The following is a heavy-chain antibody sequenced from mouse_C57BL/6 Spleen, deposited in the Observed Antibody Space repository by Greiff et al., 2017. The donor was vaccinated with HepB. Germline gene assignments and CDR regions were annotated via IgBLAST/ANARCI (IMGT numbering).Heavy chain of an antibody. D-gene: IGHD1-1*01. CDR3: AREYYGSSPLDY. CDR2: INPNNGGT. J-gene: IGHJ2*01. Sequence: EVQLQQSGPELVKPGASVKMSCKASGYTFTDYYMNWVKQSHGKSLEWIGDINPNNGGTSYNQKFKGKATLTVDKSSSTAYMELRSLTSEDSAVYYCAREYYGSSPLDYWGQGTTLTVSS. CDR1: GYTFTDYY. V-gene: IGHV1-26*01.